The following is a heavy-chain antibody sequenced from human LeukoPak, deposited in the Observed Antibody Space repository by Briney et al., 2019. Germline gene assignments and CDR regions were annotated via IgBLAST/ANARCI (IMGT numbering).Heavy chain of an antibody. CDR2: INPNSGGT. Sequence: GASVKVSCKASGYTFTGYYMHWVRQAPGQGLEWMGWINPNSGGTNYAQKFQGRVTMTRDTSISTAYMELSRLRSDDTAVYYCATCILTGYYGDDAFDIWGQGTMVTVFS. J-gene: IGHJ3*02. D-gene: IGHD3-9*01. CDR1: GYTFTGYY. V-gene: IGHV1-2*02. CDR3: ATCILTGYYGDDAFDI.